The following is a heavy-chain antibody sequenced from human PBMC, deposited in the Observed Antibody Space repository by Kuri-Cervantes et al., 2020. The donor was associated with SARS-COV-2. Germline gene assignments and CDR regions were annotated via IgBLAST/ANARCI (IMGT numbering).Heavy chain of an antibody. CDR2: IRSKAYGGTT. CDR3: TRDDFWSGYYSY. Sequence: GGSLRLSCTASGFTFGDYAMGWVRQAPGKGLEWVGFIRSKAYGGTTEYAASVKGRFTISRDDSKSIAYLQMNSLKTEDTAVYYCTRDDFWSGYYSYWGQGTLVTVSS. D-gene: IGHD3-3*01. CDR1: GFTFGDYA. J-gene: IGHJ4*02. V-gene: IGHV3-49*04.